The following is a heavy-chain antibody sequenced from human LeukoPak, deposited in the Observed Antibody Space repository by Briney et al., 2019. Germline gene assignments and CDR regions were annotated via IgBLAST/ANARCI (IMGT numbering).Heavy chain of an antibody. CDR3: ARGYGGNSSRRDYYYYYMDV. Sequence: SETLSLTCAVYGGSFSGYYWSWIRQPAGKGLEWIGRIYTSGSTNYNPSLKSRVTISVDTSKNQFSLKLSSVTAADTAVYYCARGYGGNSSRRDYYYYYMDVWGKGTTVTISS. V-gene: IGHV4-59*10. CDR2: IYTSGST. D-gene: IGHD4-23*01. J-gene: IGHJ6*03. CDR1: GGSFSGYY.